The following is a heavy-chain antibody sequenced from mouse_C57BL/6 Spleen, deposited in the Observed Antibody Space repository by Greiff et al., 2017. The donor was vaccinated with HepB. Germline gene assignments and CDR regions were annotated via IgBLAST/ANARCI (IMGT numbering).Heavy chain of an antibody. CDR2: IDPETGGT. D-gene: IGHD1-1*01. CDR1: GYTFTDYE. V-gene: IGHV1-15*01. CDR3: TRSSVVATRYFDV. Sequence: QVQLKQSGAELVRPGASVTLSCKASGYTFTDYEMHWVKQTPVHGLEWIGAIDPETGGTAYNQKFKGKAILTADKSSSTAYMELRSLTSEDSAVYYCTRSSVVATRYFDVWGTGTTVTVSS. J-gene: IGHJ1*03.